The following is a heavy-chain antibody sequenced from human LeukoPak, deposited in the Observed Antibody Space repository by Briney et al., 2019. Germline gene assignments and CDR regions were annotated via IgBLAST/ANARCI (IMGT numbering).Heavy chain of an antibody. J-gene: IGHJ4*02. D-gene: IGHD4-23*01. V-gene: IGHV4-30-2*01. Sequence: SQTLSLTCAVSGGSISSGGYSWSWIRQPPGKGLEWIGYIYRSGSTYYNPSLKGRVTLSVDRSKNQFSLKLSSVTAADTAVYYCDRGRTTAVTPYYFDYWGQGTLVTVSS. CDR2: IYRSGST. CDR3: DRGRTTAVTPYYFDY. CDR1: GGSISSGGYS.